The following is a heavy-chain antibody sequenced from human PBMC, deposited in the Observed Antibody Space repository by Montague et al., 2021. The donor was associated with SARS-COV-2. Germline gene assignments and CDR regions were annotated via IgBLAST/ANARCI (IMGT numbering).Heavy chain of an antibody. Sequence: TLSLTCSLSGGSISSGGFSWSWIRQPPGKGLEWIGHIFHTGTPHYSPSLKSRSSFSIDRSKNQFPLNLDSVTAADTAVYYCARLKVAPNGGWNWFDPWGQGILITVSS. CDR3: ARLKVAPNGGWNWFDP. D-gene: IGHD6-19*01. CDR1: GGSISSGGFS. J-gene: IGHJ5*02. CDR2: IFHTGTP. V-gene: IGHV4-30-2*01.